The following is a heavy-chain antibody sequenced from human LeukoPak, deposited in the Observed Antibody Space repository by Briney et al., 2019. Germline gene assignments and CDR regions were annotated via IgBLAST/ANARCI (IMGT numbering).Heavy chain of an antibody. V-gene: IGHV3-30*01. Sequence: VGSLRLSCAASGFTFSSYAMHWVRQAPGKGLEWVTIISYGGSNKNYADSVKGRFTISRDNSKDTLYLQMNSLRAEDTAVYYCARVSNDFWSGYYGPNYMDVWGKGTSVTVSS. CDR3: ARVSNDFWSGYYGPNYMDV. CDR2: ISYGGSNK. CDR1: GFTFSSYA. D-gene: IGHD3-3*01. J-gene: IGHJ6*03.